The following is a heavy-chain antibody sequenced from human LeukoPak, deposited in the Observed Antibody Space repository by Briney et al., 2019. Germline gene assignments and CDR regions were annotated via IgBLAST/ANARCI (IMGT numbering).Heavy chain of an antibody. CDR1: GFTFSSYS. V-gene: IGHV3-21*01. Sequence: PGGSLRLSCAASGFTFSSYSMNWVRQAPGKGLEWVSSISSSSSYIYYADSVKGRFTISRDNAKNSLYLQMNSLRAEDTAVYYCARPRREGRGGWYWTDDYYYGMDVWGQGTTVTVSS. J-gene: IGHJ6*02. CDR2: ISSSSSYI. CDR3: ARPRREGRGGWYWTDDYYYGMDV. D-gene: IGHD6-19*01.